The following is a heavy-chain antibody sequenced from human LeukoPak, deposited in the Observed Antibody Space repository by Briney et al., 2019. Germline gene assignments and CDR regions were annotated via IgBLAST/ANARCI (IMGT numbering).Heavy chain of an antibody. Sequence: SETLSLTCAVYGGSFSGYYWSWIRQPPGKGLEWIGEINHSGSTNYNPSLKSRVTISVDTSKNQFSLKLSSVTAADTAVYYCASSKGLDPFDHWGQGTLVTVSS. CDR1: GGSFSGYY. CDR3: ASSKGLDPFDH. J-gene: IGHJ4*02. CDR2: INHSGST. D-gene: IGHD5-12*01. V-gene: IGHV4-34*01.